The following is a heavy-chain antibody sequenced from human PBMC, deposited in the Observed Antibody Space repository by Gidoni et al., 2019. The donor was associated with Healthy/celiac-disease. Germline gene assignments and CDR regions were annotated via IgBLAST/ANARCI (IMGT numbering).Heavy chain of an antibody. CDR2: LIPILGIA. D-gene: IGHD2-2*01. V-gene: IGHV1-69*02. CDR3: ARVGGIVVVPAAMGWFDP. J-gene: IGHJ5*02. CDR1: GGTFSRYT. Sequence: QVQLVQSGAEVKTPGSSVKVSCKASGGTFSRYTISSVRQAPGQGLEWMGRLIPILGIANYAQKFQGRVTITADKSTSTAYMELSSLRSEDTAVYYCARVGGIVVVPAAMGWFDPWGQGTLVTVSS.